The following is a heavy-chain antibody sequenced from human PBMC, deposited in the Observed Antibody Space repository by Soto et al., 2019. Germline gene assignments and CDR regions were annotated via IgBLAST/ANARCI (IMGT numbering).Heavy chain of an antibody. V-gene: IGHV5-51*01. CDR2: IYPGDSDA. CDR1: GYTFTNYW. J-gene: IGHJ3*02. Sequence: EVELVQSGAEVKKPGESLKISCQASGYTFTNYWIGWLRQMPGKGLEWLGVIYPGDSDARYSPSFEGHVTISVEKSISTTYLDWSSLRASDTAMYFCARGGLQYDFWSGHLEPVEIWGPGTMVTVSS. CDR3: ARGGLQYDFWSGHLEPVEI. D-gene: IGHD3-3*01.